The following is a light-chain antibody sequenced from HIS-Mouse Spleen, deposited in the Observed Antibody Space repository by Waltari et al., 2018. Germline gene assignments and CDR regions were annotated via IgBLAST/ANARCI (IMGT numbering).Light chain of an antibody. CDR1: ALPKQY. CDR2: KDS. CDR3: QSADSSGTGWV. J-gene: IGLJ3*02. Sequence: SYELTQPPSVSVSPGQTARITCPGNALPKQYSYWYHQKPGQAPVLVIYKDSERPSGIPERFSGSSSGTTVTLTISGVQAEDEADYYCQSADSSGTGWVFGGGTKLTVL. V-gene: IGLV3-25*03.